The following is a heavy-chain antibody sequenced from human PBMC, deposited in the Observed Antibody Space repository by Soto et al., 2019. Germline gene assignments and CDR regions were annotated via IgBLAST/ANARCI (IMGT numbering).Heavy chain of an antibody. D-gene: IGHD2-15*01. V-gene: IGHV3-11*06. CDR1: GFTFSDYY. CDR3: ARPAVVAADADYPNWFDP. J-gene: IGHJ5*02. Sequence: QVQLVESGGGWVKPGGSLRLSCAASGFTFSDYYMSWIRQAPGKGLEWVSYISSSSSYTNYADSVKGRFTISRDNAKNSLYLQMNSLRAEDTAVYYCARPAVVAADADYPNWFDPWGQGTLVTVSS. CDR2: ISSSSSYT.